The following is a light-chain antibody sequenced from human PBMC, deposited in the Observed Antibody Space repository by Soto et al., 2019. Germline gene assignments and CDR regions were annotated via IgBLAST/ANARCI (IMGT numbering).Light chain of an antibody. CDR2: DAS. J-gene: IGKJ5*01. Sequence: EIVLTQSPATLSLSPGERATLSCRASQSVSSYLAWYQQKPGQAPRLLIYDASTRATGIPARFSGSGSGTDLTLTISSLEPEDCAVYYCQQRSNWPPITCGQGPRLEIQ. CDR1: QSVSSY. V-gene: IGKV3-11*01. CDR3: QQRSNWPPIT.